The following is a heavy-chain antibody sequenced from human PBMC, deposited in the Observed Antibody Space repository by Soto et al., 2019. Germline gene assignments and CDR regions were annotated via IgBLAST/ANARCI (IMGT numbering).Heavy chain of an antibody. D-gene: IGHD6-19*01. J-gene: IGHJ4*02. Sequence: QVQLVESGGGVVQPGRSLRLSCAASGFSFNSYGMQWVRQAPGKGLEWVALTWSVGSKKYYSDSVKGRFTISRDNSKNTLDLQMDSLRAEDTAVYYCARDMGYSSGHGFDYWGQGTLVTVSS. CDR2: TWSVGSKK. CDR3: ARDMGYSSGHGFDY. CDR1: GFSFNSYG. V-gene: IGHV3-33*01.